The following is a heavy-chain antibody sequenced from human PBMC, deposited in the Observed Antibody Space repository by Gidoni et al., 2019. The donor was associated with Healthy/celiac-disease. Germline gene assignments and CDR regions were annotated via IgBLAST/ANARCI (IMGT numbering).Heavy chain of an antibody. Sequence: EVQLLESGGGLVQPGGSLRLSCAASGFTFSSYAMRWVSPAPGKGLEWVSAIRGSAGRTYYADSVKGRFNISRDNSKNTLYLQMNSLRAEDTAVYYCAKEDSSGWYDYWGQGTLVTVSS. CDR3: AKEDSSGWYDY. CDR2: IRGSAGRT. CDR1: GFTFSSYA. J-gene: IGHJ4*02. D-gene: IGHD6-19*01. V-gene: IGHV3-23*01.